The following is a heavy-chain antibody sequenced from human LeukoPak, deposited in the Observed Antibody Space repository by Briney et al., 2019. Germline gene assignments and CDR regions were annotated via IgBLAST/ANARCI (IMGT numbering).Heavy chain of an antibody. CDR3: AKEVNFSFDY. Sequence: GGSLRLSCAASGFTFSSYAMTWVRQAPGKGLEWVSVISGGGGSTYFADSVKGRFTISRDDSKNTLYLQMNSLRAEDTAIYYCAKEVNFSFDYWGQGTLVTVSS. CDR2: ISGGGGST. V-gene: IGHV3-23*01. D-gene: IGHD2/OR15-2a*01. J-gene: IGHJ4*02. CDR1: GFTFSSYA.